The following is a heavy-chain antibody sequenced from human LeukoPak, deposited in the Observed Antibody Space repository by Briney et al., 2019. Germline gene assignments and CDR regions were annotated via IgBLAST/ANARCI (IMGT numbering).Heavy chain of an antibody. CDR3: ARDPRTVRI. J-gene: IGHJ4*02. Sequence: GGSLRLSCAASGFTFSSYGMHWVRQAPGKGLEWVAFIRYDGSNKYYADSVKGRFTISRDNAKNSLYLQMNSLRVEDTAVYFCARDPRTVRIWGQGTLVTVSS. CDR2: IRYDGSNK. V-gene: IGHV3-30*02. CDR1: GFTFSSYG. D-gene: IGHD1-1*01.